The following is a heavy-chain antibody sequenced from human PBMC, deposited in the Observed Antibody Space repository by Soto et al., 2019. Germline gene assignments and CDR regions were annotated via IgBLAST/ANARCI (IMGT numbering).Heavy chain of an antibody. D-gene: IGHD2-15*01. CDR3: ARELNCSGGSCYSYYYYYGMDV. J-gene: IGHJ6*02. CDR2: VFESENT. V-gene: IGHV4-61*01. CDR1: GTSVTSYSYY. Sequence: SETLSLTCNVSGTSVTSYSYYWNWIRQPPGKGLEWIGYVFESENTKYNPSLKGRASISVDTSKNQFSLTLTSVTAADTAVYYCARELNCSGGSCYSYYYYYGMDVWGQGTTVTVSS.